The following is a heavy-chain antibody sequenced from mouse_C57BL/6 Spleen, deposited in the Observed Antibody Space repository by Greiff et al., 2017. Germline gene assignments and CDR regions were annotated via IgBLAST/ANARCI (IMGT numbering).Heavy chain of an antibody. J-gene: IGHJ2*01. CDR2: ILPGRGST. Sequence: QVQLKESGAELMKPGASVKLSCQATGYTFTGYWIEWVKQRPGHGLEWIGEILPGRGSTNYNEKFKGKATFTADTSSNTAYMQLSSLTTEDSAIYYCARYSTTVVFDYWGQGTTLTVSS. CDR1: GYTFTGYW. D-gene: IGHD1-1*01. V-gene: IGHV1-9*01. CDR3: ARYSTTVVFDY.